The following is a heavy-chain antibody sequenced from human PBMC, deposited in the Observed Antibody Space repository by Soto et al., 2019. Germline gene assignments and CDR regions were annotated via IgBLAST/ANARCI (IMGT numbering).Heavy chain of an antibody. V-gene: IGHV1-69*01. CDR3: AREFGLFGVVDYGMDV. Sequence: QVQLVQSGAEVKKPGSSVKVSCKASGGAFSSYAISWVRQAPGQGLEWMGGIIPIFGTANYAQKFQGRVTITADESTSTAYMELSSLRSEDTAVYYCAREFGLFGVVDYGMDVWGQGTTVTVSS. J-gene: IGHJ6*02. CDR1: GGAFSSYA. CDR2: IIPIFGTA. D-gene: IGHD3-3*01.